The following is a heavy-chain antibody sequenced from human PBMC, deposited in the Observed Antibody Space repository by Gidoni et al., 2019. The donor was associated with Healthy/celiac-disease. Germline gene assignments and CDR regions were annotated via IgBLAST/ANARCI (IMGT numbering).Heavy chain of an antibody. D-gene: IGHD1-1*01. Sequence: QVQLVQSGAEVKKPGASVKVTCKASGSTFTGYYMHWVRQAHGQGLEWMGWINPTSGGTNYAQKFQGWVTMTRDTSISTAYMELSRLRSDDTAVYYCARETGLEEAFDIWGQGTMVTVSS. CDR1: GSTFTGYY. CDR3: ARETGLEEAFDI. CDR2: INPTSGGT. V-gene: IGHV1-2*04. J-gene: IGHJ3*02.